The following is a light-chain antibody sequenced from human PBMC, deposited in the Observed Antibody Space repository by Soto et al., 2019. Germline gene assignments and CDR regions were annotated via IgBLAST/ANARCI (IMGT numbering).Light chain of an antibody. CDR1: KRISGY. J-gene: IGKJ2*01. V-gene: IGKV1-39*01. Sequence: DIQMTQPPSSLSASVGDRVTITCRASKRISGYLTWFQQKPGKATKLLVYHTSKLQSGVPPRFSGSGSGTDFPLTISSLQPEDFATYCCHQSYSAPPTFGQGTKLDIK. CDR3: HQSYSAPPT. CDR2: HTS.